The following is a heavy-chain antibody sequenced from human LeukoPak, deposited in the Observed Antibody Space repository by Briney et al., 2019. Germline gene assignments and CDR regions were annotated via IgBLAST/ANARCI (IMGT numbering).Heavy chain of an antibody. CDR1: GYTFTSYD. D-gene: IGHD2-2*01. V-gene: IGHV1-8*01. CDR2: MNPNSGNT. Sequence: ASVKVSCKASGYTFTSYDINWVRQATGQGLEWMGWMNPNSGNTGYAQKFQGRVTMTRNTSISTAYMELSSLRSEDTAVYYCARVGCSSTSCYDYYGMDVWGQGTTVTVSS. CDR3: ARVGCSSTSCYDYYGMDV. J-gene: IGHJ6*02.